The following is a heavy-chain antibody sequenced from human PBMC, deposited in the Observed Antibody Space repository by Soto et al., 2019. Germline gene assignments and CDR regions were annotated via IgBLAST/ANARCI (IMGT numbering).Heavy chain of an antibody. D-gene: IGHD6-19*01. Sequence: EVQLVESGGGLVQPGGSLRVSCAASGFTFSSYWMHWVRQAPGKGLVWVSRINSDGSSTSYADSVKGRLTISRDNAKNTLYLQMNSLRDEDTAISYCARRGAVAGLHYWGQGTLVTVSS. CDR2: INSDGSST. J-gene: IGHJ4*02. CDR3: ARRGAVAGLHY. CDR1: GFTFSSYW. V-gene: IGHV3-74*01.